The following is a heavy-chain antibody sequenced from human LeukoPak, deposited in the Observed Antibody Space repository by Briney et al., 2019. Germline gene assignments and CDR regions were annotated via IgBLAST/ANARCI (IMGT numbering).Heavy chain of an antibody. Sequence: ASVNVSCKACGYTFTGYYMHWVRQPPGQGLEWMGRINPNSGGTNYAQKLQGRVTITRDTSNSTEYMEMSRLRSDDTAVYYCARESEHIVVVTATHAWYFDLWGRGTLVTVSS. D-gene: IGHD2-21*02. CDR3: ARESEHIVVVTATHAWYFDL. CDR1: GYTFTGYY. CDR2: INPNSGGT. J-gene: IGHJ2*01. V-gene: IGHV1-2*06.